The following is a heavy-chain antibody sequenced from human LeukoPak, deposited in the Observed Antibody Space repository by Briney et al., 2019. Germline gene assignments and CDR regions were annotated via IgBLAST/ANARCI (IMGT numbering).Heavy chain of an antibody. D-gene: IGHD3-3*01. V-gene: IGHV4-4*07. Sequence: PSETLSLTCAVSGVSISSYYWSWIRQPAGKGLEWIGRIDVSESTNYDSSLKSRVTMSFDTSKNQFSLNLKSVTAADTAVYYCARGKYYDFWSGYYTDYWGQGTLVTVSS. CDR3: ARGKYYDFWSGYYTDY. CDR2: IDVSEST. J-gene: IGHJ4*02. CDR1: GVSISSYY.